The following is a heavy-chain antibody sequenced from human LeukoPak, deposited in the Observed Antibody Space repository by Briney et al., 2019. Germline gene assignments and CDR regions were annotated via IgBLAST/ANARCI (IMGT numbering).Heavy chain of an antibody. Sequence: GGSLRLSCAASGFTFDDYAMHWVRQAPGKGLEWVSGISWNSGSIGYADSVKGRFTISRDNAKNSLYLQMNSLRAEDTALYYCAKDMGGGSYYPNYFDYWGQGTLVTVSS. CDR2: ISWNSGSI. D-gene: IGHD1-26*01. V-gene: IGHV3-9*01. CDR1: GFTFDDYA. J-gene: IGHJ4*02. CDR3: AKDMGGGSYYPNYFDY.